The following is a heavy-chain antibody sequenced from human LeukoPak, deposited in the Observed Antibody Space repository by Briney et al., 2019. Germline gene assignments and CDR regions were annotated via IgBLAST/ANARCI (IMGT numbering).Heavy chain of an antibody. CDR2: ISAYNGNT. V-gene: IGHV1-18*01. CDR3: ARDRDPNYYDRSGRIAFDI. D-gene: IGHD3-22*01. CDR1: GYTFTSYG. J-gene: IGHJ3*02. Sequence: ASVKVSCKASGYTFTSYGISWVRQAPGQGLEWMGWISAYNGNTNYAQKLQGRVTMTTDTSTSTAYMELRSLRSDDTAVYYCARDRDPNYYDRSGRIAFDIWGQGTMVTVSS.